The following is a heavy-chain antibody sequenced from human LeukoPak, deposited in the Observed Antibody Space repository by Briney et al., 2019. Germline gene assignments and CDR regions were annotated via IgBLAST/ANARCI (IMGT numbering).Heavy chain of an antibody. V-gene: IGHV3-64*01. Sequence: GGSLRLSCATSGFTFSSFTMNWVRQAPGKGLEYVSAISSNGGSTYYANSVKGRFTISRDNSKNTLYLQMGSLRAEDMAVYYCAREYLALDYWGQGTLVTVSS. CDR3: AREYLALDY. CDR2: ISSNGGST. J-gene: IGHJ4*02. D-gene: IGHD2-2*02. CDR1: GFTFSSFT.